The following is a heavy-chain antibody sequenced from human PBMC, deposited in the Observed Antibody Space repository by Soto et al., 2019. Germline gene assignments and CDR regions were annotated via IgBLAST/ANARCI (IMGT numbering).Heavy chain of an antibody. Sequence: GGSLRLSCAASGFTFSDYYMSWIRQAPGKGLEWVSYISSSGNIIYYADSVKGRFTISRDNAKNSLYLQMNSLRAEDTAVYYCARDLGYYDSSGYFDYWGQGTLVTVSS. CDR3: ARDLGYYDSSGYFDY. J-gene: IGHJ4*02. D-gene: IGHD3-22*01. V-gene: IGHV3-11*01. CDR1: GFTFSDYY. CDR2: ISSSGNII.